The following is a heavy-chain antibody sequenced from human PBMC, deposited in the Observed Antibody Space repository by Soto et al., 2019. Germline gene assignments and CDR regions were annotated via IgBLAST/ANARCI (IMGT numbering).Heavy chain of an antibody. CDR3: ACIFSGGYGYGFYYYGMDV. CDR2: IYYSGST. CDR1: GGSISSSSYY. J-gene: IGHJ6*02. Sequence: ETLSLTCTVSGGSISSSSYYWGWIRQPPVKGLEWIGSIYYSGSTYYNPSLKSRVTISVDTSKNQFSLKLSSVTAADTAVYYCACIFSGGYGYGFYYYGMDVWGQGTTVTVSS. D-gene: IGHD5-18*01. V-gene: IGHV4-39*01.